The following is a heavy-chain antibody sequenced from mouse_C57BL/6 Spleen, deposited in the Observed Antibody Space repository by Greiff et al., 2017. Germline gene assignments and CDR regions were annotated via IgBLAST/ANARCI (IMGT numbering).Heavy chain of an antibody. D-gene: IGHD1-1*01. CDR3: TTSYYYGSSPRFAY. CDR1: GFNIKDDY. J-gene: IGHJ3*01. Sequence: DVKLQESGAELVRPGASVKLSCTASGFNIKDDYMHWVKQRPEQGLEWIGWIDPENGDTEYASKFQGKATITADTSSNTAYLQLSSLTSEDTAVYYCTTSYYYGSSPRFAYWGQGTLVTVSA. CDR2: IDPENGDT. V-gene: IGHV14-4*01.